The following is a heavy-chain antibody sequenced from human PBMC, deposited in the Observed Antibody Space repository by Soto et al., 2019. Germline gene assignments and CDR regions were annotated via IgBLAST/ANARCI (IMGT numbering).Heavy chain of an antibody. J-gene: IGHJ6*02. CDR2: ISGSGGST. CDR1: GFTFSSYA. D-gene: IGHD2-2*01. Sequence: GGSLRLSCAASGFTFSSYAMIWVRQAPGKGLEWVSAISGSGGSTYYADSVKGRFTISRDNSKNTLYLQMNSLRAEDTAVYYCAKALSSYYYGMDVWGQGTTVTVSS. CDR3: AKALSSYYYGMDV. V-gene: IGHV3-23*01.